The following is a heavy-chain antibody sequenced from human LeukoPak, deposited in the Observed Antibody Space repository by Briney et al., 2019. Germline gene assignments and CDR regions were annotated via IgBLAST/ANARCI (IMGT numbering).Heavy chain of an antibody. CDR2: INPNSGGT. CDR1: GYTFTGYY. CDR3: ARGASGVYTVTTSWFDP. V-gene: IGHV1-2*02. J-gene: IGHJ5*02. D-gene: IGHD4-17*01. Sequence: GASVKVSCKASGYTFTGYYMHWVQQAPGQGLEWMGWINPNSGGTNYPQRFQGRVTMTRDTSISTAYMELSRLRSDDTAVYYCARGASGVYTVTTSWFDPWGQGTLITVSS.